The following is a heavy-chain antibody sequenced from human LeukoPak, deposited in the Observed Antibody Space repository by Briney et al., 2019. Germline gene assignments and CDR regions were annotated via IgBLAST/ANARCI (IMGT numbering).Heavy chain of an antibody. V-gene: IGHV3-48*02. CDR3: AKDSYSKGDF. D-gene: IGHD6-13*01. J-gene: IGHJ4*02. CDR1: GFTFSRYS. Sequence: GGSLRLSCAASGFTFSRYSMNWVRQAPGKGLEWVSYISSSSTIIYYADSVKGRFTISRDNAKNSLFLQMNSLRDEDTAVYYCAKDSYSKGDFWGQGVLVTVSS. CDR2: ISSSSTII.